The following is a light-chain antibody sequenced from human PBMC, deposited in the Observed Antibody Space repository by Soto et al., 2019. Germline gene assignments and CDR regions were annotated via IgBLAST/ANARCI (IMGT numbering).Light chain of an antibody. CDR3: TSYASSILWV. Sequence: QSVLTQPASVSGSPGQSITISCTGTSSDIGGYNYVSWYQQHPGKAPKLIIYEVTNRPSGVSSRFSGSKSGNTASLTISGLQAEEEADYYCTSYASSILWVFGGGTKLTVL. CDR2: EVT. CDR1: SSDIGGYNY. V-gene: IGLV2-14*01. J-gene: IGLJ3*02.